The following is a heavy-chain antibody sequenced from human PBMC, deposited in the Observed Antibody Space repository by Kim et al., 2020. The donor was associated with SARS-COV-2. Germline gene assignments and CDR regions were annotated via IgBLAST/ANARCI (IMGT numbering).Heavy chain of an antibody. Sequence: SVKGRFTISRDNAKNSLYLQMNSLRAEDTAVYYCARGSGGFGELYYFDYWGQGTLVTVSS. CDR3: ARGSGGFGELYYFDY. J-gene: IGHJ4*02. D-gene: IGHD3-10*01. V-gene: IGHV3-21*01.